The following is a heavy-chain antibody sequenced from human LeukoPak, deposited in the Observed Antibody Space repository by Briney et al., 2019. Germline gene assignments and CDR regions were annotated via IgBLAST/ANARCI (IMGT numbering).Heavy chain of an antibody. D-gene: IGHD5-12*01. CDR1: GFAFSRPA. CDR2: IRYDGSNK. J-gene: IGHJ4*02. CDR3: AKDDFRSHIVATGRGLLSY. V-gene: IGHV3-30*02. Sequence: GGSPTLSCAASGFAFSRPAMHWLRQAPGKGLEWVAFIRYDGSNKYYADSVKGRFTISRDNSKNTLYLQMNSLRAEDTAVYYCAKDDFRSHIVATGRGLLSYWGQGTLVTVSS.